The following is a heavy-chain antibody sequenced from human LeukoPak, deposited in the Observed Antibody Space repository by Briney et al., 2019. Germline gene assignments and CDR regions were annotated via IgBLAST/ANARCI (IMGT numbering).Heavy chain of an antibody. CDR2: IRYGGSDK. Sequence: GGSLRLSCAASGFTFRDYGLHWVRQAPGKGLEWVAFIRYGGSDKKYADSVKGRFTISRDNSKNILYLEMNSLRAEDTAVYYCARVVGGYSYGYFDYWGQGTLVTVSS. V-gene: IGHV3-30*02. CDR3: ARVVGGYSYGYFDY. J-gene: IGHJ4*02. D-gene: IGHD5-18*01. CDR1: GFTFRDYG.